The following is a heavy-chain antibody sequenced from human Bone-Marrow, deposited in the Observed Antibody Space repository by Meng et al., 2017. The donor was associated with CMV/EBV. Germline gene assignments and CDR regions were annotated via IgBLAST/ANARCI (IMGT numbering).Heavy chain of an antibody. J-gene: IGHJ4*02. CDR3: ARVGGAAAGDYFDY. CDR2: ISSSGSTI. V-gene: IGHV3-48*03. Sequence: GESLKISCAASGFTFSSYEMNWVRQAPGKGLEWVSYISSSGSTIYYADSVKGRFTISRDNSKNTLYLQMNSLRAEDTAVYYCARVGGAAAGDYFDYWGQGTLVTVSS. D-gene: IGHD6-13*01. CDR1: GFTFSSYE.